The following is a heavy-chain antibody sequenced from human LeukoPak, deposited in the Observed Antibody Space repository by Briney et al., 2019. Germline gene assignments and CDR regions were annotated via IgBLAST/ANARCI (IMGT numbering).Heavy chain of an antibody. CDR1: GYYISSGYY. V-gene: IGHV4-38-2*02. Sequence: SETLSLTCTVSGYYISSGYYWGWIRQPPGKGLEWIGSIYHSGSTYYNPSLKSRVTISVDTSKNQFSLKLSSVTAADTAVYYCARDNFNYDFWSGYYTPPFDYWGQGTLVTVSS. CDR2: IYHSGST. D-gene: IGHD3-3*01. J-gene: IGHJ4*02. CDR3: ARDNFNYDFWSGYYTPPFDY.